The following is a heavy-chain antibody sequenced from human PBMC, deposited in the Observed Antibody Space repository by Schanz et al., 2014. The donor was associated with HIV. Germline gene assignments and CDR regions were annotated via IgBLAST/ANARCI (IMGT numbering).Heavy chain of an antibody. CDR1: GYTFTNYD. Sequence: QAQLVQSGAEMKKSGASVRVSCKASGYTFTNYDVNWVRQAAGQGLEWMGWMNPNSGGTNYAQKFQGRVTMTRETSISTAYMELSRLRSDDTAVYYCARGRSGYCSGGSCPYGRYYFDYWGQGTLVTVSS. J-gene: IGHJ4*02. D-gene: IGHD2-15*01. CDR3: ARGRSGYCSGGSCPYGRYYFDY. CDR2: MNPNSGGT. V-gene: IGHV1-2*02.